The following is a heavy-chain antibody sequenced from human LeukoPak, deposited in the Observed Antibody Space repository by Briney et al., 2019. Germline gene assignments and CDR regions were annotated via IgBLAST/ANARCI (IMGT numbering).Heavy chain of an antibody. Sequence: GGSLRLSCAVSGFTFDDYGMSWVRQAPGRGLEWVAGINWNGGSTAYADSVKGRFTFSRDNAKNSLYLQMNSLRVEDTALYHCARGVYSNADYFDYWGQGTLVTVSS. J-gene: IGHJ4*02. V-gene: IGHV3-20*01. CDR1: GFTFDDYG. D-gene: IGHD4-11*01. CDR2: INWNGGST. CDR3: ARGVYSNADYFDY.